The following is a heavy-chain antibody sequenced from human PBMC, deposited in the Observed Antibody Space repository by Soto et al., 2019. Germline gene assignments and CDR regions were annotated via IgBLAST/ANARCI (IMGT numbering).Heavy chain of an antibody. Sequence: GGSLRLSCAASGFTFSSYGMHWVRQAPGKGLEWVAVIWYDGSNKYYADSVKGRFTISRDNSKNTLYLQMNSLRAEDTAVYYCARDLWDIVVVPAAMRTTVTTAPGYWGQGTLVTVSS. CDR1: GFTFSSYG. CDR3: ARDLWDIVVVPAAMRTTVTTAPGY. CDR2: IWYDGSNK. V-gene: IGHV3-33*01. D-gene: IGHD2-2*01. J-gene: IGHJ4*02.